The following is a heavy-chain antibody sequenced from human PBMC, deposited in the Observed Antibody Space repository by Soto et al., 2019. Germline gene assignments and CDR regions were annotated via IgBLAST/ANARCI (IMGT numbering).Heavy chain of an antibody. J-gene: IGHJ6*02. V-gene: IGHV3-15*01. CDR3: TTGVASLSFDILTGYPYYYYYYGMDV. CDR2: IWYDGGTT. Sequence: GGSLRLSCAASGFTFSSYGMHRVRQAPGKGLEWVAVIWYDGGTTDYAAPVKGRFTISRDDSKNTLYLQMNSLKTEDTAVYYCTTGVASLSFDILTGYPYYYYYYGMDVWGQGTTVTVSS. CDR1: GFTFSSYG. D-gene: IGHD3-9*01.